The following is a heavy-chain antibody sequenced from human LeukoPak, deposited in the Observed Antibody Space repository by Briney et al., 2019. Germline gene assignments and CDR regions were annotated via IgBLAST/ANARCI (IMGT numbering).Heavy chain of an antibody. V-gene: IGHV3-53*01. CDR1: GFTFRTSG. CDR2: IYSGGIT. J-gene: IGHJ3*02. CDR3: ATHYYDSSGYYYDHAFDI. Sequence: GGSLRLSCAASGFTFRTSGMNWVRQAPGKGLEWVSVIYSGGITYYADSLTGRFTISRDNSKNTLYLQMNNLRAEDTAVYYCATHYYDSSGYYYDHAFDIWGQGTMVTVSS. D-gene: IGHD3-22*01.